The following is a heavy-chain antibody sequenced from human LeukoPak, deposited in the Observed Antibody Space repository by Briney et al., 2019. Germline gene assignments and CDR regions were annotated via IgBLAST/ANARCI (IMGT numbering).Heavy chain of an antibody. J-gene: IGHJ6*03. CDR2: INPNSGGT. Sequence: ASVKVSCKASGYTFTGYYMHWLRQAPGQGLEWMGWINPNSGGTNYAQKFQGRVTMTRDTSISTAYMELSRLRSDDAAVYYCARSRYCSSTSCRNYYYYYYMDVWGKGTTVTVSS. V-gene: IGHV1-2*02. D-gene: IGHD2-2*01. CDR3: ARSRYCSSTSCRNYYYYYYMDV. CDR1: GYTFTGYY.